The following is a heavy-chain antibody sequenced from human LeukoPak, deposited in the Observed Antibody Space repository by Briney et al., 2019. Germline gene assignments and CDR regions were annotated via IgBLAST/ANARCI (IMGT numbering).Heavy chain of an antibody. CDR3: ASQYIEVNYYYHMDV. Sequence: GGSLRLFCAVSGLTFSSYAMAWVRQAPGKGLEWVSTINGCGVSTYYGGSVKGRFTISRVNSKSTLYLQMNSLRCEDTAVYYCASQYIEVNYYYHMDVWGTGTTVIVS. CDR2: INGCGVST. D-gene: IGHD5-18*01. V-gene: IGHV3-23*01. CDR1: GLTFSSYA. J-gene: IGHJ6*03.